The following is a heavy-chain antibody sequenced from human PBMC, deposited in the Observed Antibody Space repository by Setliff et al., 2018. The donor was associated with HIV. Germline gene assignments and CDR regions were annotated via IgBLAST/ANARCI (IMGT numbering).Heavy chain of an antibody. CDR1: GGSVRSSGNY. CDR2: IYPTGTT. Sequence: SETLSLTCTVSGGSVRSSGNYWTGIRQRPGKGLEWIGYIYPTGTTYYHPSLKSRVLISVDTSNNQYSLRQSSVPAADTAVDYCARDLSPYGSGDAYYYYGMDVWGQGTTVTVSS. J-gene: IGHJ6*02. V-gene: IGHV4-31*03. D-gene: IGHD3-10*01. CDR3: ARDLSPYGSGDAYYYYGMDV.